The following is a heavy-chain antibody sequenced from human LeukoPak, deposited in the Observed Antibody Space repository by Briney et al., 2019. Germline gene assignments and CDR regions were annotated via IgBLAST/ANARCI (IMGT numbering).Heavy chain of an antibody. D-gene: IGHD4-17*01. V-gene: IGHV3-33*01. CDR3: ARDNYSYGPYGMDV. J-gene: IGHJ6*02. CDR2: IWYDGSNK. Sequence: GGSLRLSCAASGFTFSSYGMHWVRQAPGKGLEWVAVIWYDGSNKYYADSVKGRFTISRDNSKNTLYLQMNSLRAEDTAVYYCARDNYSYGPYGMDVWGQGTTVTVSS. CDR1: GFTFSSYG.